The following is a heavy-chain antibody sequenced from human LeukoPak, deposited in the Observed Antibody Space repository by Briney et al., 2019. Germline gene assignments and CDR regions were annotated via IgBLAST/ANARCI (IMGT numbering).Heavy chain of an antibody. Sequence: PSETLSLTCTVSGGSISSYYWSWIRQPTGKGLEWIGYIYYSGSTNYNPSLKSRVTISVDTSKNQFSLKLSSVTAAGTAVYYCARVRFLEWLSSSYYYGMDVWGQGTTVTVSS. CDR2: IYYSGST. D-gene: IGHD3-3*01. V-gene: IGHV4-59*01. CDR1: GGSISSYY. CDR3: ARVRFLEWLSSSYYYGMDV. J-gene: IGHJ6*02.